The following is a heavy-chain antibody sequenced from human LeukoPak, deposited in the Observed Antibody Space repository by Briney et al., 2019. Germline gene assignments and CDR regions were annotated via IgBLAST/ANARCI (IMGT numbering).Heavy chain of an antibody. V-gene: IGHV4-39*01. Sequence: PSETLSLTCTVSGDYIRTCSYYWRWIRQPPGKGLEWIGSIYYSGNTYYNPSLKSRVAISMDTSKNQFSLMLTSVTAAETAVYYCARQFYHDSSGADYWGQGALVTVSS. CDR1: GDYIRTCSYY. D-gene: IGHD3-22*01. J-gene: IGHJ4*02. CDR3: ARQFYHDSSGADY. CDR2: IYYSGNT.